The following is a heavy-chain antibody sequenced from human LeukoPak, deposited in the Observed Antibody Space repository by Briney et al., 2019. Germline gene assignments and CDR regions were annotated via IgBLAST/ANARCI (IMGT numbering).Heavy chain of an antibody. V-gene: IGHV3-23*01. D-gene: IGHD6-13*01. CDR3: AKDPYSSSWYYHWFDP. J-gene: IGHJ5*02. CDR1: RFTFSSYA. Sequence: GGSLRLSCAASRFTFSSYAMSWVRQAPGKGLEWVSAISGSGGRTYYADSVKGRFTISRDNSKNTLYLQMNSLRAEDTAVYYCAKDPYSSSWYYHWFDPWGQGTLVTVSS. CDR2: ISGSGGRT.